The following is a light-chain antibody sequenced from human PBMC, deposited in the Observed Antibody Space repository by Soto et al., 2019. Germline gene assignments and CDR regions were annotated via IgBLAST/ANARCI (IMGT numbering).Light chain of an antibody. CDR2: GAS. J-gene: IGKJ1*01. Sequence: IVMTQSPATLSVSPGERANVSCTASQTSSRNLAWYQQKPGLAPRLLIYGASSRAAGIPDRFSGSGSGTDFTLTISRLEPEDFAVYYCQQYGSIPWTFGQGTKV. V-gene: IGKV3-20*01. CDR3: QQYGSIPWT. CDR1: QTSSRN.